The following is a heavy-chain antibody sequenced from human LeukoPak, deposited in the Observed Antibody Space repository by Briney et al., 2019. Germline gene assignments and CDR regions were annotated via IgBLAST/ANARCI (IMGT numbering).Heavy chain of an antibody. V-gene: IGHV3-33*06. Sequence: GGSLRLSCAASGFTFSSYGMHWVRQAPGKGLEWVAVIWYDGSNKYYADSVKGRFTISRDNSKNTLYLQMNSLRAEDTAVYYCAKEWRATIRYYFDYWGQGTLVTVSS. D-gene: IGHD5-24*01. CDR1: GFTFSSYG. CDR3: AKEWRATIRYYFDY. CDR2: IWYDGSNK. J-gene: IGHJ4*02.